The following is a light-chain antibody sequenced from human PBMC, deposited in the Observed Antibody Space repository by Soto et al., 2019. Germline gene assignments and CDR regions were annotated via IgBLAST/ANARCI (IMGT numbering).Light chain of an antibody. V-gene: IGKV3-15*01. Sequence: EIVMTQSPSTLSVSLGERATLSCRASQSVSSYLAWYQQKPGKAPRLLIYGASTRPTGIPARFSGSGSGTEFTLTISSLQSEDFAVYYCQQYNNWPRTFGQGTKVEIK. CDR3: QQYNNWPRT. CDR1: QSVSSY. CDR2: GAS. J-gene: IGKJ1*01.